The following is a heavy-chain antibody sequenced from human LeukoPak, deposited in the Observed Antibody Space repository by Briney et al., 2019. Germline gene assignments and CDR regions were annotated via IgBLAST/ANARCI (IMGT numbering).Heavy chain of an antibody. J-gene: IGHJ4*02. CDR3: ARTTKTSRIAARPPSFDY. CDR2: ISGSGGST. D-gene: IGHD6-6*01. CDR1: GFTFSSYA. Sequence: GGSLRLSCAASGFTFSSYAMSWVRQAPGKGLEWVSAISGSGGSTYYADSVKGRFTISRDNFKNTLYLQMNSLRAEDTAVYYCARTTKTSRIAARPPSFDYWGQGTLVTVSS. V-gene: IGHV3-23*01.